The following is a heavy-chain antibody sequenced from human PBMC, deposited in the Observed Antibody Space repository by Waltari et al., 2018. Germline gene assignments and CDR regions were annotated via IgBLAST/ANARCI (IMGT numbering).Heavy chain of an antibody. CDR3: VRDFGDHRTDY. Sequence: QLQLQESGPGLVKSSETLSLTCTVSGGSISSSGYYWGWLRQPPGKGLEWIGTIDYSGNTYYNPSLKSRVTISVDTSKRQFSLKLNSVTAADTAVYYCVRDFGDHRTDYWGQGTLVTVSS. D-gene: IGHD4-17*01. CDR2: IDYSGNT. V-gene: IGHV4-39*02. J-gene: IGHJ4*02. CDR1: GGSISSSGYY.